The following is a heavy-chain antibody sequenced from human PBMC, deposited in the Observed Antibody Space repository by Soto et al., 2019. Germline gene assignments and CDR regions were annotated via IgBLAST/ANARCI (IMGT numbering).Heavy chain of an antibody. J-gene: IGHJ4*02. CDR2: IIPIFGTA. D-gene: IGHD2-21*02. CDR1: GGTFSSYA. CDR3: ARERADHIVVVTSPFDY. Sequence: QVQLVQSGAEVKKPGSSVKVSCTASGGTFSSYAISWVRQAPGQGLEWMGGIIPIFGTANYAQKFQGIVTITADESTSTAYMELSSLRAEDTAVYYCARERADHIVVVTSPFDYWGQGTLVTVSS. V-gene: IGHV1-69*12.